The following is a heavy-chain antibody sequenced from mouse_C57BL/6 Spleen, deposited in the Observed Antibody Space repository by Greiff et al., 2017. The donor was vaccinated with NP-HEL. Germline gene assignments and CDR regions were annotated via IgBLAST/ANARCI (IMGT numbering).Heavy chain of an antibody. CDR1: GYAFSSSW. D-gene: IGHD2-4*01. CDR2: IYPGDGDT. V-gene: IGHV1-82*01. Sequence: QVQLKESGPELVKPGASVKISCKASGYAFSSSWMNWVKQRPGKGLEWIGRIYPGDGDTNYNGKFKGKATLTADKSSSTAYMQLSSLTSEDSAVYFCARSLYYDYDFHYFDYWGQGTTLTVSS. CDR3: ARSLYYDYDFHYFDY. J-gene: IGHJ2*01.